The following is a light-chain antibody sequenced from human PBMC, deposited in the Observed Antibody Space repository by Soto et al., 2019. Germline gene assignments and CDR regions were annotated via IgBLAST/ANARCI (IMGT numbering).Light chain of an antibody. CDR2: DNN. CDR1: SSNIGNNY. Sequence: HSVLTQPPSVSAAPGQKVTISCSGSSSNIGNNYVSWYQQLPGTAPKLLIYDNNKRPSGIPDRFSGSKSGTSGTLDITGLQTGDEADYYCATWDYSLTGEVFGGGTKVTVL. J-gene: IGLJ2*01. CDR3: ATWDYSLTGEV. V-gene: IGLV1-51*01.